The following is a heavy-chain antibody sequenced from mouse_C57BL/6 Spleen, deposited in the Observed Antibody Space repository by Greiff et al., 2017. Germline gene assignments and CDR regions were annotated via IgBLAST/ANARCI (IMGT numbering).Heavy chain of an antibody. V-gene: IGHV1-74*01. CDR3: ASCVGDYDDYYAMDY. D-gene: IGHD2-4*01. Sequence: QVQLQQPGAELVKPGASVKVSCKASGYTFTSYWMHWVKQRPGQGLEWIGRIHPSDSDTNYNQKFKGKATLTVDKSSSTAYMQLSSLTSEDSAVYYCASCVGDYDDYYAMDYWGQGTSVTVSS. CDR1: GYTFTSYW. J-gene: IGHJ4*01. CDR2: IHPSDSDT.